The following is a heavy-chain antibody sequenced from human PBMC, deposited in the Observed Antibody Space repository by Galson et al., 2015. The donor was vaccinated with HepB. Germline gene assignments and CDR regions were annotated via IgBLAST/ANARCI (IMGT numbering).Heavy chain of an antibody. Sequence: ETLSLTCTVSGGSISSSSYYWGWIRQPPRKGLEWIGTIYYSGSTYYNPSLKSRVTISVDTSKNQFSLNLNSVTAADTAVYYCARQMPTKVTNWGEFDYWGQGTLVTVSS. D-gene: IGHD7-27*01. CDR3: ARQMPTKVTNWGEFDY. J-gene: IGHJ4*02. V-gene: IGHV4-39*01. CDR2: IYYSGST. CDR1: GGSISSSSYY.